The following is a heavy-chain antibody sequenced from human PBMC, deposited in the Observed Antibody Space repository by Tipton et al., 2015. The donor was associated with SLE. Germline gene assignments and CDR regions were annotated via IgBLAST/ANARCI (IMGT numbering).Heavy chain of an antibody. V-gene: IGHV4-39*01. J-gene: IGHJ4*02. CDR2: IFYTGST. Sequence: TLSLTCIVSGDSIRGDNAYWSWIRQSPGKGLEWIGNIFYTGSTQYKSSLESRVTMSVDTSKNQFSLRLTSVTAADTAVYYCARRGRKSGSAGYAFDYWGQGTLVTVSS. D-gene: IGHD5-12*01. CDR3: ARRGRKSGSAGYAFDY. CDR1: GDSIRGDNAY.